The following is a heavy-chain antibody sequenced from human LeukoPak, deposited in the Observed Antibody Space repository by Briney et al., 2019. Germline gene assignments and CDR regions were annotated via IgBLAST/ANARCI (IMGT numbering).Heavy chain of an antibody. CDR2: MNPNSGNT. CDR1: GYTFTSYD. J-gene: IGHJ4*02. V-gene: IGHV1-8*01. Sequence: ASVKVSCKASGYTFTSYDINWVRQATGQGLEWMGGMNPNSGNTGYAQKFQGRITMTRNTSTSTAYMELSSLRSEDTAVYYCARVIRGSMIQGKYYFDYWGQGTLVTVSS. CDR3: ARVIRGSMIQGKYYFDY. D-gene: IGHD3-10*01.